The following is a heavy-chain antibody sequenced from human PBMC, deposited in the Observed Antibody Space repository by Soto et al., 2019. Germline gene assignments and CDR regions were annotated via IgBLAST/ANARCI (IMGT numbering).Heavy chain of an antibody. Sequence: LSLTCTVSGGSISSGTYYWGWIRQPPGKGLEWIGSIFYSGTTYYNPSLKSRVTISVDTSKNQFSLKLSSVTAADTAVYYCARNMVVTATDWYFDLWGRGTLVTVSS. D-gene: IGHD2-21*02. V-gene: IGHV4-39*01. CDR1: GGSISSGTYY. J-gene: IGHJ2*01. CDR2: IFYSGTT. CDR3: ARNMVVTATDWYFDL.